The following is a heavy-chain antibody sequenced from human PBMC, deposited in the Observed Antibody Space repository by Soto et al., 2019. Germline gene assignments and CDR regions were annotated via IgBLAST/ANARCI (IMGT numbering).Heavy chain of an antibody. CDR2: IYYSGST. Sequence: SETLSLSCGVSGGSIRGYYWSWIRQPPGKGLEWIGSIYYSGSTNYNPSLKSRVTISVDTSKNQFSLGLTSVTAADAAMYYCARIYKGFATWGQGTPVTVSS. CDR1: GGSIRGYY. CDR3: ARIYKGFAT. V-gene: IGHV4-59*01. J-gene: IGHJ5*02. D-gene: IGHD3-10*01.